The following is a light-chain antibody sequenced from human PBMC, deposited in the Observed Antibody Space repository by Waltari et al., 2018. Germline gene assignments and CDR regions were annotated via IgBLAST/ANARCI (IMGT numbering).Light chain of an antibody. J-gene: IGKJ5*01. CDR2: AAT. Sequence: DVQMTQSQSSLSASVGDRVTITCRTSRDIYSSLAWYQQKPGKAPNLLVFAATRLVSGVPSRFSGSGTGTSYTLTINGLQSEDTATYYCQQYHSTFITFGQGTRLEIK. CDR3: QQYHSTFIT. V-gene: IGKV1-NL1*01. CDR1: RDIYSS.